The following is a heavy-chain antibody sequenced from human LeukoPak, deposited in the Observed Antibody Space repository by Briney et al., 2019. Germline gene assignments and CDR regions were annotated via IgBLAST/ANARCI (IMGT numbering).Heavy chain of an antibody. CDR3: TRLPLGNWNYAGGMDV. CDR2: INPNSGGT. J-gene: IGHJ6*02. V-gene: IGHV1-2*02. D-gene: IGHD1-7*01. Sequence: ASVKVSCKASGYTFTGYYMHWVRQAPGQGLEWMGWINPNSGGTNYAQKFQGRVTMTRDTSISTAYMELSRLRSDDTAVYYCTRLPLGNWNYAGGMDVWGQGTTVTVSS. CDR1: GYTFTGYY.